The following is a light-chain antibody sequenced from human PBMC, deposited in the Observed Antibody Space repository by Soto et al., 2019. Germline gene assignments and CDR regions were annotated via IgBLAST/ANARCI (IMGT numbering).Light chain of an antibody. J-gene: IGKJ5*01. CDR1: QSVNSN. Sequence: EMVMTQSPAILSVSPGESATLSCRASQSVNSNYLAWYQQHPGQPPRLLIYGISTRATGIPARFSGSGSGTEFSLTISRLQPEDIATYYCQQYENLPTFGQGTRLEI. V-gene: IGKV3-15*01. CDR2: GIS. CDR3: QQYENLPT.